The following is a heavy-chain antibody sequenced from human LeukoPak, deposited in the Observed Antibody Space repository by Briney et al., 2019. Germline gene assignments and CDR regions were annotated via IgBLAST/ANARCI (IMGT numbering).Heavy chain of an antibody. CDR2: ISGSGGST. CDR3: AKRGYSGYDYAIDY. Sequence: GGSLRLSCAASGFTFSSYAMSWVRQAPGKGLEWVSAISGSGGSTYYADSVKGRFTVSRDNSKNTLYLQMNSLRADDTAVYYCAKRGYSGYDYAIDYWGQGTLVTVSS. D-gene: IGHD5-12*01. CDR1: GFTFSSYA. V-gene: IGHV3-23*01. J-gene: IGHJ4*02.